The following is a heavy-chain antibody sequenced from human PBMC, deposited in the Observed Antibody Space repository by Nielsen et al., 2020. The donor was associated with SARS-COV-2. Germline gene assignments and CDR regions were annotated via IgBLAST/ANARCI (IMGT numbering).Heavy chain of an antibody. CDR3: ARRYSYGILDY. Sequence: SETLSLTCTVSGGSISSYYWSWIRQPPGKGLEWIGYIYYSGGTNYNPSLKSRVTISVDTSKNQFSLKLSSVTAADTAVYYCARRYSYGILDYWGQGTLVTVSS. CDR2: IYYSGGT. D-gene: IGHD5-18*01. J-gene: IGHJ4*02. V-gene: IGHV4-59*08. CDR1: GGSISSYY.